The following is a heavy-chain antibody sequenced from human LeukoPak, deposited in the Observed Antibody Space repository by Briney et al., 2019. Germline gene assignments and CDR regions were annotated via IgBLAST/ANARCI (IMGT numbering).Heavy chain of an antibody. J-gene: IGHJ4*02. D-gene: IGHD3-9*01. CDR3: AKNRGVLRNFDCYDY. V-gene: IGHV3-23*01. CDR1: GFAFRSYG. CDR2: ISGIGDST. Sequence: GGSPRLSCAVSGFAFRSYGMSWVRQAPGKGLEWVSAISGIGDSTYYADSVKGRFTISRDNSKNTLYLQVNSLRAEDTAVYYCAKNRGVLRNFDCYDYWGQGTLVTVSS.